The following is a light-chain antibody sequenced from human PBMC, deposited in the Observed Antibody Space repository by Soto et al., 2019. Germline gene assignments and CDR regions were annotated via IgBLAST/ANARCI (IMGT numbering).Light chain of an antibody. CDR3: QQLNSYLLT. Sequence: IQMTQAPSSLSASVGDRVTISFQASQGMNRYLAWYQQKPVKAPKLLIYAASTLQSGVPSTFSGSGSGREFTLTTSSLQPEDVATYYCQQLNSYLLTFGGGTKVDIK. V-gene: IGKV1-9*01. CDR2: AAS. CDR1: QGMNRY. J-gene: IGKJ4*01.